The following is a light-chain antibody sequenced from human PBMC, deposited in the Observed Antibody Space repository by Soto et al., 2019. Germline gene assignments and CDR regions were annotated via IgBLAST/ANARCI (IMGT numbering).Light chain of an antibody. CDR2: DAS. Sequence: EIVLTQSPAPLSLSPGERAPLSCRASQSVSSYLAWYQQKPGQAPRLLIYDASNRATGIPARFSGSGSGTYFTLTISSLQPEDFATYYCLQHNSYPPTFGQGTKVDI. V-gene: IGKV3-11*01. J-gene: IGKJ1*01. CDR1: QSVSSY. CDR3: LQHNSYPPT.